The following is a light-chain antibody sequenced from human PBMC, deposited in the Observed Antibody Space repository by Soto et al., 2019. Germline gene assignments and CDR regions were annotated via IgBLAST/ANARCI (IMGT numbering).Light chain of an antibody. CDR2: GAS. CDR3: QQYESLPLT. J-gene: IGKJ5*01. Sequence: DIQMTQSPSTLSASVGDRVTITCRASQSISSWLAWYQQKPGKAPKLLIYGASDLETGVPSRFSGSGSGTGFTFTISSLQPEDFATYYCQQYESLPLTFGQGTRLEIK. CDR1: QSISSW. V-gene: IGKV1-33*01.